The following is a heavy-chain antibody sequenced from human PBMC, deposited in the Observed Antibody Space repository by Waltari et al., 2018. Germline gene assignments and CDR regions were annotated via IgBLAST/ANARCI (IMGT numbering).Heavy chain of an antibody. J-gene: IGHJ6*02. V-gene: IGHV1-69*09. CDR1: GGTFSNYA. CDR3: ARGREPGLVVLPADV. D-gene: IGHD2-2*01. Sequence: QVQLVQSEAEVKKPGSSVKVSCRASGGTFSNYAINWVRLAPGQGLEWMGRILPFLYVPKYAGNFQGIVTFTADQPTGTAFVELSSLRSDDTAVYYCARGREPGLVVLPADVWGQGTTVTVAS. CDR2: ILPFLYVP.